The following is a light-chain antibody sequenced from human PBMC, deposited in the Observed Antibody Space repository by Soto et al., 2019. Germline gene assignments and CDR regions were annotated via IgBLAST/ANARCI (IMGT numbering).Light chain of an antibody. V-gene: IGKV1-39*01. CDR1: QSISSY. CDR2: AAS. CDR3: QQSYSTPLT. J-gene: IGKJ4*01. Sequence: DIQMTQSPSSLSASVGDRVTITCRARQSISSYLNWYQQKPGKAPKLLIYAASSLQSRVPSRFSGSGSGTDFTLTISSLQPEDFATDYCQQSYSTPLTFGGVNKVEIK.